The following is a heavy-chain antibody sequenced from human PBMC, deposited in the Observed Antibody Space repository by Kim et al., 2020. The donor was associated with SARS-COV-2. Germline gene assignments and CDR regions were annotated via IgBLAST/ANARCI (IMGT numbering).Heavy chain of an antibody. CDR1: GYTFTSYG. D-gene: IGHD3-9*01. CDR3: ARDHGTNGNVLRYFDWRGSFDY. V-gene: IGHV1-18*01. CDR2: ISAYNGNT. J-gene: IGHJ4*02. Sequence: ASVKVSCKASGYTFTSYGISWVRQAPGQGLEWMGWISAYNGNTNYAQKLQGRVTMTTDTSTSTAYMELRSLRSDDTAVYYCARDHGTNGNVLRYFDWRGSFDYWGQGTLVTVSS.